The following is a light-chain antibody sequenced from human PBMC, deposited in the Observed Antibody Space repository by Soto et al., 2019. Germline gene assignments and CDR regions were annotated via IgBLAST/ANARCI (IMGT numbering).Light chain of an antibody. V-gene: IGKV1-39*01. J-gene: IGKJ2*01. CDR3: QQSYSTPST. CDR1: QSISSY. Sequence: DIQMTQSPSSLSASVGDRVTITCRASQSISSYLNWYQQKPGKAPKLLIYAASSLHSGFPSSCSGSGSGTDFLLTISSLPPDDVATYYWQQSYSTPSTFGQGTKVEI. CDR2: AAS.